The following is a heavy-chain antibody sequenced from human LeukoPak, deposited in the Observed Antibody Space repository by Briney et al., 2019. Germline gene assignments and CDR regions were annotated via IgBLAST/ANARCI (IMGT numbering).Heavy chain of an antibody. CDR3: ATEGTNYYDTSGYYYY. V-gene: IGHV4-38-2*01. D-gene: IGHD3-22*01. CDR1: GYSISSGYY. CDR2: IYHSGST. Sequence: SDTLSLTCAVSGYSISSGYYWGWIRQPPGKGLEWIGSIYHSGSTYYNPSLKSRVTISVDTSKNQFSLKLSSVTAADTAVYYCATEGTNYYDTSGYYYYWGQGTLVTVSS. J-gene: IGHJ4*01.